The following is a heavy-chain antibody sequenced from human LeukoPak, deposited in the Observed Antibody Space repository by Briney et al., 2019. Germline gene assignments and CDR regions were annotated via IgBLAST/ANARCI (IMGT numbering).Heavy chain of an antibody. CDR1: VASNTIPDYY. CDR2: ISHTGTT. J-gene: IGHJ4*02. V-gene: IGHV4-39*01. D-gene: IGHD1-1*01. Sequence: SETLSLTCAVSVASNTIPDYYWGWIRLPPGKGLEWIGTISHTGTTYYNPSLQSRVSISVDKSRNQFSLKLSSVTAADTAVYYCGIRERQVQRPPGDYWGQGTQVTVSS. CDR3: GIRERQVQRPPGDY.